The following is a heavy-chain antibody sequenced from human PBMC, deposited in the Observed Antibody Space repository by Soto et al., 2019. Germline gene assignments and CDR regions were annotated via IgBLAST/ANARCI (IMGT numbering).Heavy chain of an antibody. J-gene: IGHJ4*02. D-gene: IGHD6-25*01. V-gene: IGHV4-59*11. CDR1: AGYIDDHY. CDR2: VYSGGSS. Sequence: SETLPLTCHVFAGYIDDHYVSWLRQPPGMRLEWIGFVYSGGSSNYNPSFKSRVTISLETSKNQFSLRLTSLTAADSAVYYCASTSRAAPGTGLDSWGQGTLVTVSS. CDR3: ASTSRAAPGTGLDS.